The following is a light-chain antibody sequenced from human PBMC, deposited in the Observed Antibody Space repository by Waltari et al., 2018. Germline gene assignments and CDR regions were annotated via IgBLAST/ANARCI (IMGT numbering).Light chain of an antibody. CDR3: QQYNQWPLT. J-gene: IGKJ4*01. V-gene: IGKV3-15*01. CDR1: LGIAYR. Sequence: EIVMTQSPATLAVSRGGRATLPCRASLGIAYRLAWYQQKPGPPPRLLIHGASTRDTGIPVRFSGSGSGTDFTLTITGLQSEDFAVYFCQQYNQWPLTFGRGTKVEIK. CDR2: GAS.